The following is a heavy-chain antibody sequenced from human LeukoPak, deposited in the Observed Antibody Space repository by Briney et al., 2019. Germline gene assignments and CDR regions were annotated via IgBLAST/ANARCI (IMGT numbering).Heavy chain of an antibody. CDR1: GGSISSYY. J-gene: IGHJ3*02. CDR2: IYTSGST. Sequence: SETLSLTCTVSGGSISSYYWSWIRQPAGKELEWIGRIYTSGSTNYNPSLKSRVTMSVDTSKNQFSLKLRSVAAADTAVYYCARPLTTSRFFGAFDIWGQGTMVTVSS. V-gene: IGHV4-4*07. CDR3: ARPLTTSRFFGAFDI. D-gene: IGHD4-11*01.